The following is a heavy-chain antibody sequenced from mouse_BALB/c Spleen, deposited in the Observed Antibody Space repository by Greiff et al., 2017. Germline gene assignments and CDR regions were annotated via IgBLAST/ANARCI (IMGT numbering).Heavy chain of an antibody. CDR2: IDPENGNT. J-gene: IGHJ4*01. D-gene: IGHD2-14*01. V-gene: IGHV14-1*02. CDR3: ARRYDDGNYYAMDY. CDR1: GFNIKDYY. Sequence: EVQLQQSGAELVRPGALVKLSCKASGFNIKDYYMHWVQQRPEQGLEWIGWIDPENGNTIYDPKFQGKASITADTSSNTAYLQLSSLTSEDTAVYYCARRYDDGNYYAMDYWGQGTSVTVSS.